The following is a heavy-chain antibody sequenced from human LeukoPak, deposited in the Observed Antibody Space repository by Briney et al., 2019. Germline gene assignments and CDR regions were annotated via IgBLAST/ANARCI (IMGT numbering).Heavy chain of an antibody. D-gene: IGHD3-10*01. CDR2: ISWNSNSI. CDR3: AKGGSADFFDF. V-gene: IGHV3-9*01. CDR1: GFTFEDYV. J-gene: IGHJ4*02. Sequence: GGSLRLSCAASGFTFEDYVMHWVRQAPGKGLEWVSSISWNSNSIGYADSVTGRFTISRDSAKSSLYLQMNSLRPEDTALYYCAKGGSADFFDFWGQGTLVTVSS.